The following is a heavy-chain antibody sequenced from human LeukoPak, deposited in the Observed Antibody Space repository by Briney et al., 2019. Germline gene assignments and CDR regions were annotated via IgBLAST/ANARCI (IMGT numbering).Heavy chain of an antibody. J-gene: IGHJ4*02. CDR3: ARAPLLTGYQALIDY. D-gene: IGHD3-9*01. CDR2: ISAYNGNT. V-gene: IGHV1-18*01. Sequence: ASVKVSCKASGYTFTSYGISWVRQAPVQGLEWMGWISAYNGNTNYAQKLQGRVTMTTDTSTSTAYMELRSLRSDDTAVYYCARAPLLTGYQALIDYWGQGTLVTVSS. CDR1: GYTFTSYG.